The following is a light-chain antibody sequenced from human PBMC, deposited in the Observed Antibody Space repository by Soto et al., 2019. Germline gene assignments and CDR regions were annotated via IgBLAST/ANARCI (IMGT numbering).Light chain of an antibody. CDR2: RNN. CDR1: RSNIGRNF. J-gene: IGLJ3*02. CDR3: AAWDDTLDAQV. V-gene: IGLV1-47*01. Sequence: HSVLTQSPSASGTPGQRVTISCSGSRSNIGRNFAYWYQHVPGTAPRLLIQRNNERPSGVPDRFSGSKSGTSVSLAISGLRSEDEATYYCAAWDDTLDAQVFGGGTKVTVL.